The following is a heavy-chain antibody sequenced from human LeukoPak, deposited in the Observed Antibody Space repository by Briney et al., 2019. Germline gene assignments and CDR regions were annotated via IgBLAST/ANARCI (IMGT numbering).Heavy chain of an antibody. CDR1: GFTVSSNY. Sequence: GGSLRLSCAASGFTVSSNYMSWVRQAPGKGLEWVSVIYSGGSTYYADSVKGRFTISRDNSKNTLYLQMNSLRAEDTAVYYCASALYYYDSSGYYPFWGQGTLVTVSS. CDR3: ASALYYYDSSGYYPF. V-gene: IGHV3-53*01. CDR2: IYSGGST. J-gene: IGHJ4*02. D-gene: IGHD3-22*01.